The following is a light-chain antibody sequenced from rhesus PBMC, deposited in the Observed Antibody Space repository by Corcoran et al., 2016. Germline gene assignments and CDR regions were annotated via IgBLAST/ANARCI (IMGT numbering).Light chain of an antibody. CDR2: AVS. CDR3: SSYAGSNIVYI. CDR1: RSDIGGYNY. Sequence: QPVLTQPRSVSGSPGQSVTISCTATRSDIGGYNYVSWYQQHPGTAPKLMIYAVSKRPSGVSDRFSGYKSCNTASLTISGLQAADEADYYCSSYAGSNIVYIFGTGTRLTVL. J-gene: IGLJ1*01. V-gene: IGLV2-32*02.